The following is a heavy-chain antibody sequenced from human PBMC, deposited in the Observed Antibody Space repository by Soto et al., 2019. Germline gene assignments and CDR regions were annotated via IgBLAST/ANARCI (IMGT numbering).Heavy chain of an antibody. CDR3: AKDGGTTGTTY. CDR2: IWYDGSNK. D-gene: IGHD1-1*01. CDR1: GFTYSTYT. Sequence: GGSLRLSCAASGFTYSTYTMHWVRQAPGKGLEWVAVIWYDGSNKYYADSVKGRFTISRDNSKNTLYLQMNSLRAEDTAVYYCAKDGGTTGTTYWGQGTLVTVSS. J-gene: IGHJ4*02. V-gene: IGHV3-30*02.